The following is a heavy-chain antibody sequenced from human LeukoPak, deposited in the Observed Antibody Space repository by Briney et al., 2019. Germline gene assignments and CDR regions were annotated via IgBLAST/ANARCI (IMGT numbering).Heavy chain of an antibody. CDR2: MNGDGSDP. Sequence: GGSLRLSCAASGFTFSTSWMYWVRQAPGKGLVWVSRMNGDGSDPSYADSVKGRFTISRDNAKNTLYLQMKSLRAEDTAVYYCARDGTFTESSNHYYIDVWGKGTTVTISS. CDR3: ARDGTFTESSNHYYIDV. CDR1: GFTFSTSW. V-gene: IGHV3-74*01. D-gene: IGHD4-11*01. J-gene: IGHJ6*03.